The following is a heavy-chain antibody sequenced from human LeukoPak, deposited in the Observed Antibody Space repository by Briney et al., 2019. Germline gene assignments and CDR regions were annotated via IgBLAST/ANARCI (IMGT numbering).Heavy chain of an antibody. V-gene: IGHV4-38-2*02. J-gene: IGHJ6*03. CDR1: GYSISSGYY. Sequence: SEALSLTCTVSGYSISSGYYWGWIRQSPGKGLQWIGSIYHSGSTYYNSSLKSRVTISVDTSKNQFSLKLSSVTAADTAVYYCAGHEYYDSRGPHYYSYYYMDVWGKGTTVTVSS. CDR2: IYHSGST. D-gene: IGHD3-22*01. CDR3: AGHEYYDSRGPHYYSYYYMDV.